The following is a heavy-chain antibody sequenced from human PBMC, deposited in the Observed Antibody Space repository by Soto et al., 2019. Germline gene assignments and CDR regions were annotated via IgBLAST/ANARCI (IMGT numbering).Heavy chain of an antibody. CDR2: ISYDGSNK. V-gene: IGHV3-30*03. CDR3: AILPLFNSSCYDY. D-gene: IGHD6-25*01. CDR1: GFTFSSYG. J-gene: IGHJ4*02. Sequence: GGSLRLSCAASGFTFSSYGMHWVRQAPGKGLEWVAVISYDGSNKYYADSVKGRFTISRDNSKNTLYLQMNSLRAEDTAVYYCAILPLFNSSCYDYWGQGTLVTVSS.